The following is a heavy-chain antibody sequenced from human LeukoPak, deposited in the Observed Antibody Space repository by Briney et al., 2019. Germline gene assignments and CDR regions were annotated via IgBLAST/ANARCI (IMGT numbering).Heavy chain of an antibody. V-gene: IGHV3-9*01. D-gene: IGHD2-15*01. Sequence: PGRSLRLSCAASGFTFDDYAMHWVRQAPGKGLEWVSGISWNSGSIGYADSVKGRFTISRDNAKNSLYLQMNSLRAEDTALYYCAKGGCGGRCYQGAFDIWGQGTMVTVSS. CDR3: AKGGCGGRCYQGAFDI. J-gene: IGHJ3*02. CDR1: GFTFDDYA. CDR2: ISWNSGSI.